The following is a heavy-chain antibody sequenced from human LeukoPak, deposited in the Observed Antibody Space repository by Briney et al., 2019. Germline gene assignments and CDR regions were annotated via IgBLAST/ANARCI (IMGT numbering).Heavy chain of an antibody. CDR2: IYHSGST. V-gene: IGHV4-38-2*01. J-gene: IGHJ4*02. CDR3: ARNRSVTTTPGFDH. CDR1: GYSIRSGYY. D-gene: IGHD4-17*01. Sequence: SETLSLTCAVSGYSIRSGYYWGWLRQSPGKGLEWIDSIYHSGSTHYNPSTKRRITISVATYKHQFSLMVCSVTAADTGVYYCARNRSVTTTPGFDHWVEGSLVSVCS.